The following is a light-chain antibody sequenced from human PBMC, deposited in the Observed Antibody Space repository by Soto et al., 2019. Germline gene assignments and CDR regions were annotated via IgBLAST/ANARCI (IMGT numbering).Light chain of an antibody. J-gene: IGKJ4*01. V-gene: IGKV4-1*01. Sequence: DIVMTQSPDSLAVSLGERATINCKSSQSVLYSSNNKNYLAWYQQKPGQPPKLLIYWASTRESGVPDRFSGSGSGTDFTLTISSLQAEDVAVYYCQQYSNALTFGGGTKVEIK. CDR2: WAS. CDR1: QSVLYSSNNKNY. CDR3: QQYSNALT.